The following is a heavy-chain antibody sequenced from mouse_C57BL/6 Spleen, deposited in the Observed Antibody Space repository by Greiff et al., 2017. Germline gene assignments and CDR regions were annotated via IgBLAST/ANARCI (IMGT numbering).Heavy chain of an antibody. J-gene: IGHJ2*01. D-gene: IGHD4-1*01. CDR3: ARGTGRFDY. CDR1: GYTFTSYW. CDR2: IDTSDSYT. Sequence: QVQLQQPGAELVMPGASVKLSCKASGYTFTSYWMHWVKQRPGQGLEWIGEIDTSDSYTNYNQKFKGKSTLTVDKSSSTAYMQLSSLTSEDSAVYYCARGTGRFDYWGQGTTLTVSS. V-gene: IGHV1-69*01.